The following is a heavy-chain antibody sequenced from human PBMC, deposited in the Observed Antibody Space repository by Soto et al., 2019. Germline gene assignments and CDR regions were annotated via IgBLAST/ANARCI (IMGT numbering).Heavy chain of an antibody. CDR3: ARGSTRGRQWLVLDYFDY. J-gene: IGHJ4*02. CDR2: IYYGGST. CDR1: GGSFSPNY. D-gene: IGHD6-19*01. V-gene: IGHV4-59*12. Sequence: PSETLSLTCTVSGGSFSPNYWSWIRQPPGKGLEWVGYIYYGGSTSYNPSLKSRIIINPDTSKNQFSLQLNSVTPEDTAVYYCARGSTRGRQWLVLDYFDYWGQGTLVTSPQ.